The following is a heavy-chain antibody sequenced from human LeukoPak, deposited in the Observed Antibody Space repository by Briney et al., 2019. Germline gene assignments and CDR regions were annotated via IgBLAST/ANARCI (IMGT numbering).Heavy chain of an antibody. CDR2: IYYSGST. CDR3: ARGPRRDGYNYVHAFDI. CDR1: GGSISSYY. J-gene: IGHJ3*02. V-gene: IGHV4-59*01. D-gene: IGHD5-24*01. Sequence: SETLSLTCTVSGGSISSYYWSWIRQPPGKGLEWIGYIYYSGSTNYNPSLKGRVTISVDTSKNQFSLKLSSVTAADTAVYYCARGPRRDGYNYVHAFDIWGQGTMVTVSS.